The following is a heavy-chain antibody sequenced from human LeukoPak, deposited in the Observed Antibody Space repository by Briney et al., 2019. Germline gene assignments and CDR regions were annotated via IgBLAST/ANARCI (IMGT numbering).Heavy chain of an antibody. J-gene: IGHJ6*02. CDR2: IIPILGIA. V-gene: IGHV1-69*04. CDR3: ARKGITMVRGVMRYYGMDV. CDR1: GGTFSSYA. D-gene: IGHD3-10*01. Sequence: SSVKVSCKASGGTFSSYAISWVRQAPGQGLEWMGRIIPILGIANYAQKFQGRGTITADKSTSTAYMELSSLRSEDTAVYYCARKGITMVRGVMRYYGMDVWGPGTTVTVSS.